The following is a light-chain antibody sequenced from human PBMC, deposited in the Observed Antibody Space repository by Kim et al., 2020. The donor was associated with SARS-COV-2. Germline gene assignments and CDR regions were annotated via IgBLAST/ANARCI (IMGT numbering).Light chain of an antibody. CDR3: QQYNRYSRPMYT. CDR2: KAS. J-gene: IGKJ2*01. V-gene: IGKV1-5*03. Sequence: DIQMTQSPSTLSASVGDRVTITCRASQSISSWLAWYQQKPGKAPKLLIYKASSLESGVPSRFSGSGSGTEFTLTISSLQPDDFATYYCQQYNRYSRPMYTFGQGTKLEIK. CDR1: QSISSW.